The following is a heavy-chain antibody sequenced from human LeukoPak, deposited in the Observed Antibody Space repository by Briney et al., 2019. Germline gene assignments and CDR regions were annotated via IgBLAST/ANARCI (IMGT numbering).Heavy chain of an antibody. J-gene: IGHJ4*02. Sequence: PSDTLSLTCALYGGSFRGYYWSWLRQPPGKGLEWIGEINHSGSTNFNPPLKSRVTISIDTSKNQFSLKLSSVAAADTAVYYCARHSPTYSSGWYVFDYWGQGTLVTVSS. V-gene: IGHV4-34*01. CDR1: GGSFRGYY. CDR2: INHSGST. CDR3: ARHSPTYSSGWYVFDY. D-gene: IGHD6-19*01.